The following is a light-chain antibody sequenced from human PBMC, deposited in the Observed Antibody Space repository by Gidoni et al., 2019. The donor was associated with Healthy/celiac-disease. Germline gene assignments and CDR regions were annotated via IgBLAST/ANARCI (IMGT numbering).Light chain of an antibody. V-gene: IGKV3-15*01. Sequence: EIVITQSPATLSVSPGERVTLSCRASQSVSGSLAWYQQKPGQAPRLLIYGASTRATGIPARFSGSGSGTEFTLTISSLQSEDFAVYYCQHYNNWPPWTFGQGTKVEIK. CDR1: QSVSGS. J-gene: IGKJ1*01. CDR3: QHYNNWPPWT. CDR2: GAS.